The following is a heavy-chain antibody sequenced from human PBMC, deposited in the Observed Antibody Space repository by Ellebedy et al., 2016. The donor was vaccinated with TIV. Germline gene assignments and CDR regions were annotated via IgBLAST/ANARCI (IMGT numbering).Heavy chain of an antibody. CDR1: GYTFTSYA. Sequence: AASVKVSCKASGYTFTSYAIHWVRQAPGQSLEWLGWINTGNGNPKYSQKFQGRVTITRDTSASTASLELSSLTSEDTAVYYCARMGISTTFFFDPWGQGTLVIVSS. J-gene: IGHJ5*02. D-gene: IGHD3-3*02. CDR3: ARMGISTTFFFDP. V-gene: IGHV1-3*04. CDR2: INTGNGNP.